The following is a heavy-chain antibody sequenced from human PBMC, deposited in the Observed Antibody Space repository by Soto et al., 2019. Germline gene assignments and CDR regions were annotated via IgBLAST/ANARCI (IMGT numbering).Heavy chain of an antibody. CDR3: ARGLISRGLVATH. V-gene: IGHV1-8*01. D-gene: IGHD3-10*01. J-gene: IGHJ4*02. CDR1: GDSFTSYD. Sequence: QVQLVQSGAEVKKPGASVKVSCKTSGDSFTSYDINWVRQAPGQGLEWLGRMNSNSGNTGYSDNFQGGVSMTRDTSISTAYLELTNLRSDDTAVYYCARGLISRGLVATHWGQGTPVTVSS. CDR2: MNSNSGNT.